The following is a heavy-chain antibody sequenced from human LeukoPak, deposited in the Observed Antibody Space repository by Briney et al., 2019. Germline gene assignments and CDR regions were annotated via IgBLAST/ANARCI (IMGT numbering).Heavy chain of an antibody. Sequence: GASVKVSCKVSVYTLTELSMHWVRQAPGKGLEWMGGFDPEDGETIYAQKFQGRVTMTEDTSTDTAYMELRSLRSDDTAVYYCASDQNYYDSSGYYYWGQGTLVTVSS. D-gene: IGHD3-22*01. J-gene: IGHJ4*02. CDR2: FDPEDGET. CDR3: ASDQNYYDSSGYYY. V-gene: IGHV1-24*01. CDR1: VYTLTELS.